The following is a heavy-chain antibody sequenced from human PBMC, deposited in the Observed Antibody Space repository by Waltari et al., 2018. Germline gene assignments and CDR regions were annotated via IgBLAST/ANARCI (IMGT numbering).Heavy chain of an antibody. Sequence: EVQLVESGGGLVQPGGSLRLSCAASGFTFSSYSMNWVRQAPGKGLEWVSYISSSISTIYYADSVKGRFTISRDNAKNSLYLQMNSLRAEDTAVYYCASLYGDYYYYGMDVWGQGTTVTVSS. J-gene: IGHJ6*02. CDR3: ASLYGDYYYYGMDV. V-gene: IGHV3-48*01. CDR1: GFTFSSYS. D-gene: IGHD4-17*01. CDR2: ISSSISTI.